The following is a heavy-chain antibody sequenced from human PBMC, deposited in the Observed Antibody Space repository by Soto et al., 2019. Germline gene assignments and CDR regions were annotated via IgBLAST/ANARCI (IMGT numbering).Heavy chain of an antibody. CDR2: ISYDGSNK. V-gene: IGHV3-30*18. CDR3: AKDGSGGIAVAGTYYYYGMDV. CDR1: GFTFSSYG. J-gene: IGHJ6*02. D-gene: IGHD6-19*01. Sequence: GGSLRLSCAASGFTFSSYGMHWVRQAPGKGLEWVAVISYDGSNKYYADSVKGRFTISRDNSKNTLYLQMNSLRAEDTAVYYCAKDGSGGIAVAGTYYYYGMDVWGQGTTVTVSS.